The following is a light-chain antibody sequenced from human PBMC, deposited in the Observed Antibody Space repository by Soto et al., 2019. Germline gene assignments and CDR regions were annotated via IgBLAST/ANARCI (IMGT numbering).Light chain of an antibody. CDR3: SSYTSSSTLVV. V-gene: IGLV2-14*01. J-gene: IGLJ2*01. CDR2: DVS. CDR1: SSDVGGYNY. Sequence: QSALTQPASVSGSPGQSITISCTGTSSDVGGYNYVSWYQQHPGKAPKLMIYDVSNRPSGVSNRFSGSKSGNTASXTISGLQAEDEADYYCSSYTSSSTLVVFGGGTKLTVL.